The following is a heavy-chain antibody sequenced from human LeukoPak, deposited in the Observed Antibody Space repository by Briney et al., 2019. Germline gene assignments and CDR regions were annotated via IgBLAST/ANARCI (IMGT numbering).Heavy chain of an antibody. Sequence: GGSLRLSCAASGFTFSNYNMIWVRQAPGKGLEWLSFISGSSTSIQYADSVRGRITISRDNAKNSLFLQINGLRADDSAVYYCVRGHSVYDFLVYWGQGVLVTVSS. CDR1: GFTFSNYN. J-gene: IGHJ4*02. D-gene: IGHD5/OR15-5a*01. CDR2: ISGSSTSI. V-gene: IGHV3-48*01. CDR3: VRGHSVYDFLVY.